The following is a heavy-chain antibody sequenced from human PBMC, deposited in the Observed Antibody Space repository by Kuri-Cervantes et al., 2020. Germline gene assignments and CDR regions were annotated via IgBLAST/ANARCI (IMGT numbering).Heavy chain of an antibody. J-gene: IGHJ4*02. CDR2: ISYDGSNK. V-gene: IGHV3-30*18. D-gene: IGHD3-3*01. CDR1: GFTFSSYG. Sequence: GESLKISCAASGFTFSSYGMHWVRQAPGKGLEWVAVISYDGSNKYYADSVKGRFTISRDNSKNTLYLQMNSLRAEDTAVYYCAKFLKWLSSFDCWGQGTLVTVSS. CDR3: AKFLKWLSSFDC.